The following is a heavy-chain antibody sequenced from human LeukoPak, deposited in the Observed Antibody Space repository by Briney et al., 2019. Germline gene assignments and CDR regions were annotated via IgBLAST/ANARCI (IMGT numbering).Heavy chain of an antibody. D-gene: IGHD3/OR15-3a*01. Sequence: PGGSLRLSCAASGFTFSSYSMNWVRQAPGKGLEWVSSISTSSSYINYADSVKGRFTISRDNAKNSLYLQMNSLRAEDTAVYYCARDSVIYGYWGQGTLVTVSS. V-gene: IGHV3-21*01. CDR1: GFTFSSYS. CDR3: ARDSVIYGY. J-gene: IGHJ4*02. CDR2: ISTSSSYI.